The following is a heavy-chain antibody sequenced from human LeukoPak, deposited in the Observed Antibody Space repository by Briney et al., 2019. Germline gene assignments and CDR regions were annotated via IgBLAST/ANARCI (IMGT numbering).Heavy chain of an antibody. Sequence: PGGSLGLSCAASGFTFSSYGMHWVRQAPGKGLEWVAVISYDGRNKYYADSVKGRFTISRDNSKNTLYLQMNSLRAEDTAVYYCAKATPPRDGSNPDYWGQGSLVTVSS. CDR2: ISYDGRNK. CDR1: GFTFSSYG. D-gene: IGHD5-24*01. CDR3: AKATPPRDGSNPDY. V-gene: IGHV3-30*18. J-gene: IGHJ4*02.